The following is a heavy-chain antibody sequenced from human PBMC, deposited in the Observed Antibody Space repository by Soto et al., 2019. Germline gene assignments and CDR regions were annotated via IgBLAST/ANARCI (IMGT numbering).Heavy chain of an antibody. Sequence: GGSLRLACAASGLTFSSYSINWVRQAPGKGLEWISYITNGGTTIYYADSVKGRFTISRDNAKSSLYLHMNSLRDDDTAVYYCATPVVRFLEWTTDYWGQGTLVTVSS. D-gene: IGHD3-3*01. J-gene: IGHJ4*02. V-gene: IGHV3-48*02. CDR1: GLTFSSYS. CDR3: ATPVVRFLEWTTDY. CDR2: ITNGGTTI.